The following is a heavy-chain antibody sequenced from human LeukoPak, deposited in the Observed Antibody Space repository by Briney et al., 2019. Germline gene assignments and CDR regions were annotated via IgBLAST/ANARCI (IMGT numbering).Heavy chain of an antibody. CDR2: INHSGST. CDR1: GGSFSGYY. V-gene: IGHV4-34*01. CDR3: ARGRARDSSGYPNY. Sequence: SETLSLTCAVYGGSFSGYYWSWIRQPPGKGLEWIGEINHSGSTNYNPSLKSRVTISVDTSKNQFSLKLRSVTTADTAVYYCARGRARDSSGYPNYWGQGILVTVSS. D-gene: IGHD3-22*01. J-gene: IGHJ4*02.